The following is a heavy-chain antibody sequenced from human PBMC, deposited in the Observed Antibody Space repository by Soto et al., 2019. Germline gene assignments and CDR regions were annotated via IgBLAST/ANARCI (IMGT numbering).Heavy chain of an antibody. J-gene: IGHJ3*02. D-gene: IGHD2-2*01. CDR3: ARDMPDDGFDI. Sequence: QVQLVQSGAEVKKPGSSVKVSCKASGGPFSSYGFSWVRQAPGRGLEWMGGIIPIIDTTNYARKFQGRVTITADESTSTAYMELSSLTSDDTAAYYCARDMPDDGFDIRGQGTMVTVSS. V-gene: IGHV1-69*01. CDR2: IIPIIDTT. CDR1: GGPFSSYG.